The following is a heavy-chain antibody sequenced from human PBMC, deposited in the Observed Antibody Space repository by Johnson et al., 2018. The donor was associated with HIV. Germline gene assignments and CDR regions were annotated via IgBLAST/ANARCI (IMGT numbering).Heavy chain of an antibody. Sequence: QVQLVESGGGVVQPGRPLRLSCAASGFTFSSYAMHWVRQAPGKGLEWVAGISYDGSNKYYAASVMVRLTISRDNAKNSLYLQMNSLRAEDTAVYYCARIPGSGWEHDAFDIWGQGRMVTVSS. V-gene: IGHV3-30*04. CDR1: GFTFSSYA. D-gene: IGHD6-19*01. CDR3: ARIPGSGWEHDAFDI. CDR2: ISYDGSNK. J-gene: IGHJ3*02.